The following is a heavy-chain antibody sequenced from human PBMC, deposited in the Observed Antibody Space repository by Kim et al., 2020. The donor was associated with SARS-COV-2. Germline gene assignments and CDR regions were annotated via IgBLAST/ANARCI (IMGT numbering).Heavy chain of an antibody. J-gene: IGHJ5*02. CDR1: GYTFTGYY. D-gene: IGHD3-10*01. CDR2: INPNSGGT. V-gene: IGHV1-2*02. CDR3: AREGITMVRGVGSWFDP. Sequence: ASVKVSCKASGYTFTGYYMHWVRQAPGQGLEWMGWINPNSGGTNYAQKFQGRVTMTRDTSLSTAYMELSRLSSDDTAVYYCAREGITMVRGVGSWFDPWGQGPLVTVSS.